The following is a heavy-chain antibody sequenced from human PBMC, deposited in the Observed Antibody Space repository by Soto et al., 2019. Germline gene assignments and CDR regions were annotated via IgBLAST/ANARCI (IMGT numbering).Heavy chain of an antibody. CDR1: GFTFSSYE. V-gene: IGHV3-48*03. J-gene: IGHJ6*02. Sequence: EVQLVESGGGLVQPGGSLRLSCAASGFTFSSYEMNWVRQAPGKGLEWVSYISHSGSTTYYADSVMGRFTISRDDAKKSRYLQMHSLRDEDTAIYFCARALFGSYNYYYHLDVWGQGTTVTVSS. D-gene: IGHD3-16*01. CDR3: ARALFGSYNYYYHLDV. CDR2: ISHSGSTT.